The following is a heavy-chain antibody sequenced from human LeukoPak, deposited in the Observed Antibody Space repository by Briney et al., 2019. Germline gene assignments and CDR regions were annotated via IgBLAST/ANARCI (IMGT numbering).Heavy chain of an antibody. Sequence: PGGSLRLSCAASGFTFSSYGMHWVRQAPGKGLEWVAFIRYDGSNKYYADPVKGRFTISRDNSKNTLYLQMNSLRAEDTAVYYCARAAYGYGSNYFDYWGQGTLVTVSS. CDR2: IRYDGSNK. V-gene: IGHV3-30*02. D-gene: IGHD3-10*01. CDR1: GFTFSSYG. J-gene: IGHJ4*02. CDR3: ARAAYGYGSNYFDY.